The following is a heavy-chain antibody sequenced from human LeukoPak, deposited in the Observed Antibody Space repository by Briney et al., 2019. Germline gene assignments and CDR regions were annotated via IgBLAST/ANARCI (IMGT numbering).Heavy chain of an antibody. CDR1: GYSFTSYW. D-gene: IGHD3-16*01. J-gene: IGHJ4*02. CDR3: ARLLGETYYFDY. CDR2: IYLSDSET. Sequence: KAGEALKISCKGSGYSFTSYWTGWVRQMPGKGLEWMGIIYLSDSETKYSPSFQGQVTISADKSTSTAYLQWSSLKASDTAMYYCARLLGETYYFDYWGQGPLVTVSS. V-gene: IGHV5-51*01.